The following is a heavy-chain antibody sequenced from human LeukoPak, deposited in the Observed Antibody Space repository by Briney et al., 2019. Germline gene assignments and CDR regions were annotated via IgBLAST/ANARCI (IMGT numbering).Heavy chain of an antibody. Sequence: SETLSLTCTVSGGSISSHYWSWIRQPPGKGLEWIGYIYYSGSTNYNPSLKSRVTISVDMSKNQFSLKLSSVTAADTAVYYCARGDSPVVVDYWGQGTLVTVSS. J-gene: IGHJ4*02. D-gene: IGHD2-21*02. V-gene: IGHV4-59*11. CDR2: IYYSGST. CDR1: GGSISSHY. CDR3: ARGDSPVVVDY.